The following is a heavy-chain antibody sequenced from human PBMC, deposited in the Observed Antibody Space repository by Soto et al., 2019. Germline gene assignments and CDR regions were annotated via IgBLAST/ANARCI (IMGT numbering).Heavy chain of an antibody. V-gene: IGHV4-31*03. CDR1: GGSISSGGYY. CDR3: ARRTSVTTVDYYYGMDV. J-gene: IGHJ6*02. CDR2: IYYSGST. D-gene: IGHD4-17*01. Sequence: PSETLSLTCTVSGGSISSGGYYWSWIRQHPGKGLEWIGYIYYSGSTYYNPSLKRRVTISVDTSKNQFSLKLSSVTAADTVVYYCARRTSVTTVDYYYGMDVWGQGTTVTVSS.